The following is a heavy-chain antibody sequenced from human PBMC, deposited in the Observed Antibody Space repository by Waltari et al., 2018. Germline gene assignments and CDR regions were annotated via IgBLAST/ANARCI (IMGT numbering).Heavy chain of an antibody. CDR3: ARDYCDRSNCHGMDV. D-gene: IGHD3-22*01. CDR2: ISYNGRNI. J-gene: IGHJ6*02. Sequence: QVQLVESGGGVVQPGRSLRLSCAASDFTFSSFAMHWVRQAPGKGLEWVAFISYNGRNIYYVDSVKGRFTISRDNSKKTLYMQMNSLRVEDTAVYYCARDYCDRSNCHGMDVWGQGTTVTVSS. V-gene: IGHV3-30*04. CDR1: DFTFSSFA.